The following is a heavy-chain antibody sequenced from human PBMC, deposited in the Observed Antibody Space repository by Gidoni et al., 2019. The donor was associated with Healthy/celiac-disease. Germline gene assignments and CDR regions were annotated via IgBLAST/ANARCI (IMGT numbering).Heavy chain of an antibody. CDR2: IYTSGST. V-gene: IGHV4-61*02. CDR1: GGSIIRCSYH. D-gene: IGHD2-15*01. CDR3: ASEVGYCSGGSCYPLLDY. J-gene: IGHJ4*02. Sequence: QVQLQESGPGLVKPSQTLSLTCTVSGGSIIRCSYHWSWIRQPAGKGLEWIGRIYTSGSTNYNPSLKSRVTISVDTSKNQFSLKLSSVTAADTAVYYCASEVGYCSGGSCYPLLDYWGQGTLVTVSS.